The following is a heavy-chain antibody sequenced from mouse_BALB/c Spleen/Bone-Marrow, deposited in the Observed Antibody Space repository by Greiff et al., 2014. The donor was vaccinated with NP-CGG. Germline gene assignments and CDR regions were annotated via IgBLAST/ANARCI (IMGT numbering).Heavy chain of an antibody. V-gene: IGHV1-67*01. CDR2: ISTYSGNT. CDR3: ARGNRYDGAWSAY. J-gene: IGHJ3*01. Sequence: QVQLKQSGPELVRPGVSVKISCKGSGYTFTDYAMHWVKQSHAKSLEWIGVISTYSGNTKYNQKFKGKATMTVDKSSSTAYMELARLTSEDSAIYYCARGNRYDGAWSAYWGQGTLVTVSA. D-gene: IGHD2-14*01. CDR1: GYTFTDYA.